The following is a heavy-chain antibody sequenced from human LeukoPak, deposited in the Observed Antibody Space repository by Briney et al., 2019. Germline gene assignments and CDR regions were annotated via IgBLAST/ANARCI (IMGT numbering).Heavy chain of an antibody. V-gene: IGHV4-4*07. CDR1: GGSISSYY. CDR2: IYTSGST. J-gene: IGHJ4*02. Sequence: PSETLSLTCTVSGGSISSYYWSWIRQPAGKGLEWIGRIYTSGSTNYNPSLKSRVTMSVDTSKNQFSLKLSSVTAADTAVYYCAREYRGYSSGWLPQRLYYFDYWGQGTLVTVSS. CDR3: AREYRGYSSGWLPQRLYYFDY. D-gene: IGHD6-19*01.